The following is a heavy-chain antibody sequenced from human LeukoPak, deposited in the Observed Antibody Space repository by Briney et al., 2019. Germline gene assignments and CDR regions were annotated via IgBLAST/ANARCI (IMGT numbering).Heavy chain of an antibody. Sequence: ASVKVSCKASGYTFTSYYMHWVRQAPGQGLEWMGIINPSGGSTSYAQKFQGRVTTTRDTSTSTVYMELSSLRSEDTAVYYCARAHLYSSGWYAPFDYWGQGTLVTVSS. J-gene: IGHJ4*02. V-gene: IGHV1-46*01. CDR2: INPSGGST. CDR1: GYTFTSYY. CDR3: ARAHLYSSGWYAPFDY. D-gene: IGHD6-19*01.